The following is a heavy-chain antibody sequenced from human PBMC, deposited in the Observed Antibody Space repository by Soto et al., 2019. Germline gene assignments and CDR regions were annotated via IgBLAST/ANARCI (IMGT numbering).Heavy chain of an antibody. V-gene: IGHV6-1*01. CDR2: TYYRSNWRD. J-gene: IGHJ4*02. CDR1: RDSVSRNIAA. CDR3: ARGVAGSSLNL. D-gene: IGHD6-19*01. Sequence: PSETLSLTRALSRDSVSRNIAASNSVRSSPAMVHEWLGRTYYRSNWRDDYAVSVKSRITHNPYTSKNHYPLQLNSVTPDDTAVYYCARGVAGSSLNLGGKGTLATVSS.